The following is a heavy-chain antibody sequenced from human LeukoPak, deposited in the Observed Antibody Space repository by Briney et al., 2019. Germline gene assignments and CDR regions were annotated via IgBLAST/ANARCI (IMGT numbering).Heavy chain of an antibody. J-gene: IGHJ6*03. CDR3: ARDGAAAGPRAPNYYYYYMDV. CDR2: INPSGGST. V-gene: IGHV1-46*01. D-gene: IGHD6-13*01. CDR1: GYTFTSYY. Sequence: ASVKVSCKASGYTFTSYYMHWVRQAPGQGLEWMGIINPSGGSTSYAQKFQGRVTMTRDTSTSTVYMELSSLRSEDTAVYYCARDGAAAGPRAPNYYYYYMDVWGKGTTVTISS.